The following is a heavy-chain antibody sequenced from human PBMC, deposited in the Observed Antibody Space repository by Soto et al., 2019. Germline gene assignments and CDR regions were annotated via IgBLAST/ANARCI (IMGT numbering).Heavy chain of an antibody. J-gene: IGHJ4*02. V-gene: IGHV1-24*01. CDR2: FEPEDGET. CDR3: AIHYYDSSGPFYLDY. CDR1: GYTLTELS. Sequence: QVQVVQAGAEVKKPGALVKVSCKVSGYTLTELSMHWVRQALGTALEWMGGFEPEDGETIDAQKFQGRVTMTDDTSTATANMELSSLRSEDTAVYYCAIHYYDSSGPFYLDYWGQGTLVTVSS. D-gene: IGHD3-22*01.